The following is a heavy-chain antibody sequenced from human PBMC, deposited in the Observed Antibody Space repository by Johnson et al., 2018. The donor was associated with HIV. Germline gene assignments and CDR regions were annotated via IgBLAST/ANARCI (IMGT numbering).Heavy chain of an antibody. CDR3: TTAVDGAPDAFDI. D-gene: IGHD4-17*01. Sequence: VQLVESGGGLVQPGGSLRLSCAASGFTFSSYAMHWVRQAPGKGLEWVGRIKSKTDGGTTDYAAPVKGRFTISRDDSKNTLYLQMNSLKTEDTAVYYCTTAVDGAPDAFDIWGQGTMVTVSS. CDR1: GFTFSSYA. J-gene: IGHJ3*02. CDR2: IKSKTDGGTT. V-gene: IGHV3-15*01.